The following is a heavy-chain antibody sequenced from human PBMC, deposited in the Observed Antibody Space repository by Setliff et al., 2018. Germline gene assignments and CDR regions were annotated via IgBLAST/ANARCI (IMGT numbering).Heavy chain of an antibody. CDR2: IYTSWST. Sequence: SETLSLTCTVSGDSISSRRNYWGWFRQPAGKELEWIGQIYTSWSTNYNPSLKSRVTISLDTSENQFSLSLTSVTAEDTAVYYCARMSGFQYIDVWDKGTTVTVS. V-gene: IGHV4-61*09. CDR3: ARMSGFQYIDV. D-gene: IGHD3-3*01. CDR1: GDSISSRRNY. J-gene: IGHJ6*03.